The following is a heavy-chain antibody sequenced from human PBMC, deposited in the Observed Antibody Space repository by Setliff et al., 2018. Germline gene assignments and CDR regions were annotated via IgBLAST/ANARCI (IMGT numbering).Heavy chain of an antibody. CDR2: IYYSGST. CDR3: ARDKPEGYNFWSGYLGGGLMDV. CDR1: GGSISSSSYY. J-gene: IGHJ6*02. Sequence: SETLSLTCTVSGGSISSSSYYWGWIRQPPGKGLEWIGSIYYSGSTYYNPSLKSRVTLSVDTSKNQFSLKLSSVTAADTAVYYCARDKPEGYNFWSGYLGGGLMDVWGQGTTVTVSS. D-gene: IGHD3-3*01. V-gene: IGHV4-39*07.